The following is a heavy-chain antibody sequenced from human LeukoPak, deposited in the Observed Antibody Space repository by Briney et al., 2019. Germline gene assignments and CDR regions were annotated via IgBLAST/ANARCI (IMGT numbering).Heavy chain of an antibody. J-gene: IGHJ4*02. Sequence: PGGSLRLSCAASGFTFSSYGMHWVRQAPGKGLEWVAVISYDGSNKYYADSVKGRFTISRDNSKNTLYLQMNSLRAEDTAVYYCAKPLLIPGNWGPGTLVTVSS. CDR2: ISYDGSNK. D-gene: IGHD4-23*01. V-gene: IGHV3-30*18. CDR1: GFTFSSYG. CDR3: AKPLLIPGN.